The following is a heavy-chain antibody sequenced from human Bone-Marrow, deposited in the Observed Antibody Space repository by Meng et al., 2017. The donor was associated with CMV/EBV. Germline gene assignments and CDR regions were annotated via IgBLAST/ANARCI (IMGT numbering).Heavy chain of an antibody. CDR1: GYTFTGYY. J-gene: IGHJ4*02. CDR3: AMLNFSERLLG. V-gene: IGHV1-2*02. D-gene: IGHD3-3*01. CDR2: INPNSGVT. Sequence: ASVKVSCKASGYTFTGYYMHWVRQAPGQGLEWMGWINPNSGVTNYAQKFQGRVTMTRDTSISTAYMELSRLRADDTAVYYCAMLNFSERLLGWGQGTLVTVSS.